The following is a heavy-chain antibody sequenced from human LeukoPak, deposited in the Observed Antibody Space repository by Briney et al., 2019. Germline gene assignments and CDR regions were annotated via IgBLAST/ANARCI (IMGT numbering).Heavy chain of an antibody. D-gene: IGHD3-10*01. J-gene: IGHJ4*02. V-gene: IGHV3-15*01. CDR2: IQSKTDGGTT. CDR3: ATLTVRGVINI. Sequence: PGGSLRLSRAASGFTFRNTWMNWVRQAPGKGLEWVGRIQSKTDGGTTEYAAPVKGRFTISRDDSKTTLYLQMNSLKTEDTAVYYCATLTVRGVINIWGQGTLVTVSS. CDR1: GFTFRNTW.